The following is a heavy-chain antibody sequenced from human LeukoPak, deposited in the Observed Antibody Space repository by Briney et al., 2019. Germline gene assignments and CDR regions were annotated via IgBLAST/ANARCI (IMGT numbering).Heavy chain of an antibody. Sequence: ASVKVSCKASGYTFTTYNINWVRQAPGQGLEWMGWISGYNGNTSYAQKLQGRVTMTTDTSTSTAYMELRSLRSDDTAVYYCARMFDFQHWGQGTLVTVSS. D-gene: IGHD3-10*02. V-gene: IGHV1-18*01. CDR2: ISGYNGNT. CDR3: ARMFDFQH. CDR1: GYTFTTYN. J-gene: IGHJ1*01.